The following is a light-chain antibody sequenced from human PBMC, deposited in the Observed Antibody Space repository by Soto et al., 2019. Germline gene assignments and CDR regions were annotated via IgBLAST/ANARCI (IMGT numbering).Light chain of an antibody. V-gene: IGLV1-51*02. Sequence: QSVLTQPPSVSAAPGQKVTFSCSGSSSNIGNNYVSWYQQLPGTAPKVLIFENNKRPSGIPDRFSGSKSGTSGTLGITGLQTGDEADYYCGTWDSSLSAVVFGGGTKLTVL. CDR3: GTWDSSLSAVV. CDR2: ENN. J-gene: IGLJ2*01. CDR1: SSNIGNNY.